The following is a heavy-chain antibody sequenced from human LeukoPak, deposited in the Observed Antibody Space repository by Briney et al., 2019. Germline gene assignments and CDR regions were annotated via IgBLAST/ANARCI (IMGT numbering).Heavy chain of an antibody. CDR1: GGSISSYY. Sequence: PSETLSLTCTVSGGSISSYYWSWIRQPPGKGLEWIGYIYYSGSTNYNPSLKSRVTISVDTSKNQFSLKLSSVTAADTAVYYCARTTNLVRGYYYYYMDVWGKGTTVTVSS. CDR3: ARTTNLVRGYYYYYMDV. D-gene: IGHD3-10*01. CDR2: IYYSGST. J-gene: IGHJ6*03. V-gene: IGHV4-59*01.